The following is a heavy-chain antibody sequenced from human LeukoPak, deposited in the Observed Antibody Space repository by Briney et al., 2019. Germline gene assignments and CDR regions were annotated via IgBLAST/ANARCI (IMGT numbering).Heavy chain of an antibody. Sequence: SETLSLTCAVYGGSFSGYYWSWVRQPPGKGLEWIGYIYYTGSTNYNPSLKSRVTISGDTSKNQFSLKLSSVTAADTAVYYCAKSSGYYYPIDYWGQGTLVTVSS. CDR2: IYYTGST. D-gene: IGHD3-22*01. CDR3: AKSSGYYYPIDY. CDR1: GGSFSGYY. V-gene: IGHV4-59*01. J-gene: IGHJ4*02.